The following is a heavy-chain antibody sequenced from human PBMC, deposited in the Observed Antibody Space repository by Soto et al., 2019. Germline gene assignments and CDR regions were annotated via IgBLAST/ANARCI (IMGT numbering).Heavy chain of an antibody. V-gene: IGHV4-31*03. CDR3: ARTLLGYCSGGSCYTPDYFDC. Sequence: SGTLSLTCTVSGGSISSGGYYWSWIRQQPGKGLEWIGYIYYSGGTYYNPSLKSRVTISVDTSKNQFSLKLSSVTAADTAVYYCARTLLGYCSGGSCYTPDYFDCWGQGTLVTVSS. D-gene: IGHD2-15*01. CDR1: GGSISSGGYY. J-gene: IGHJ4*02. CDR2: IYYSGGT.